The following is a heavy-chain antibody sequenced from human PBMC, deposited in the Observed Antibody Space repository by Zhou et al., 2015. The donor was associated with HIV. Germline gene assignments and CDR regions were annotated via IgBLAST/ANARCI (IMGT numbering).Heavy chain of an antibody. Sequence: VKLVENGGAVVQRGGSLKLSCVVSGFDFSNYGMYWVRQAPAKGLEWVAFIRFDDSHEYYADSVRGRFTISRDKSRSTLYLQMNRLIPEDTAVYYCAKEIFSGYVSVVPAYWGQGTLVTVSS. D-gene: IGHD5-12*01. CDR2: IRFDDSHE. CDR1: GFDFSNYG. J-gene: IGHJ4*02. CDR3: AKEIFSGYVSVVPAY. V-gene: IGHV3-30*02.